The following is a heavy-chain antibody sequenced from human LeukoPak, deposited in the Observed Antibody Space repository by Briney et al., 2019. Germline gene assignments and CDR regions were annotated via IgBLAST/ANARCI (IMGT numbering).Heavy chain of an antibody. CDR1: GFTFTGYY. Sequence: GSVKVSCKASGFTFTGYYIRWVRQAPGQGLEWMGYINPHSGGTNSPQKFQGRVTLTTDTSISAAYMELSSLISDDTAKYYCVREGNELLSKDFDYWGQGTLVAVSS. V-gene: IGHV1-2*02. CDR2: INPHSGGT. J-gene: IGHJ4*02. D-gene: IGHD2-21*02. CDR3: VREGNELLSKDFDY.